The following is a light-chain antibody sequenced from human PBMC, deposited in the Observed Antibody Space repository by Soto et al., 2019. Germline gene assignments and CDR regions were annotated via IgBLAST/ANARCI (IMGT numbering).Light chain of an antibody. CDR3: QQYSSTPMYT. J-gene: IGKJ2*01. CDR1: QSVLYSSNNKNY. V-gene: IGKV4-1*01. CDR2: WAS. Sequence: DIVMTQSPDSLAVSLGERATINCKSSQSVLYSSNNKNYLAWYQQKPGQPPKLLIYWASTRESGVPDRFSGSGSGTDFTLTISSLQDEDVAVYYCQQYSSTPMYTFGQGTKLEIK.